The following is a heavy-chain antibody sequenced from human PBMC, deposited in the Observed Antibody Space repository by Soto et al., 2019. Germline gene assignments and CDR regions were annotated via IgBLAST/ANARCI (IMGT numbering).Heavy chain of an antibody. Sequence: QVQLVQSGGEVKKPGASVKVSCKASDYTFTSHGISWVRHAPGQGLEWMGWISNHNGGTNYAQRLQDRLTMTTDTSTSTAYMELRSLTSDDTAIYYCARDISYGSGTAYGFWGQGTLVTVSS. CDR3: ARDISYGSGTAYGF. V-gene: IGHV1-18*01. CDR2: ISNHNGGT. D-gene: IGHD3-10*01. CDR1: DYTFTSHG. J-gene: IGHJ4*02.